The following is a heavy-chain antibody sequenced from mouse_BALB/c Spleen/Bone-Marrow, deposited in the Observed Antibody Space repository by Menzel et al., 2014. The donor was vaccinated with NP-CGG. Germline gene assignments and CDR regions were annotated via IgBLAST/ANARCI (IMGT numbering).Heavy chain of an antibody. CDR1: GFTFSSYA. CDR3: ARRDYGYFDV. J-gene: IGHJ1*01. Sequence: EVQRVESGGGLVKPGGSLKLSCAASGFTFSSYAMSWVRQTPEKRLEWVATISSGGSYTYYPDSVEGRFTISRDNAKNTLYLQMSSLRSEDTAMYYCARRDYGYFDVWGAGTTVTVSS. V-gene: IGHV5-9-3*01. CDR2: ISSGGSYT.